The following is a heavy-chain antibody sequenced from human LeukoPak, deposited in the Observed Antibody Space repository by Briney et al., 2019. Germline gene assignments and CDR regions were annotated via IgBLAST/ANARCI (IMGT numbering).Heavy chain of an antibody. CDR2: ISGSGGST. CDR3: AIDILTGTPGDWFDP. CDR1: GFTFSSYA. V-gene: IGHV3-23*01. Sequence: GGSLRLSGAASGFTFSSYAMSWVRQAPGKGLEWVSAISGSGGSTYYADSVKGRFTISRDNSKNTQYLQMNSLRAEDTAVYYCAIDILTGTPGDWFDPWGQGTLVTVSS. J-gene: IGHJ5*02. D-gene: IGHD3-9*01.